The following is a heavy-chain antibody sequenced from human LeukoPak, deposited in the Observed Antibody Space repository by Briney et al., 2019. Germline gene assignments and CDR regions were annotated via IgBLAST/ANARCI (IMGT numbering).Heavy chain of an antibody. Sequence: SETLSLTCAVYGGSFSGYYWSWIRQPPGKGPEWIGEINHSGSTNYNPSLKSRVTISVDTSKNQFSLKLSSVTAADTAVYYCARGSGIAAAGLDYWGQGTLVTVSS. CDR2: INHSGST. CDR1: GGSFSGYY. CDR3: ARGSGIAAAGLDY. D-gene: IGHD6-13*01. V-gene: IGHV4-34*01. J-gene: IGHJ4*02.